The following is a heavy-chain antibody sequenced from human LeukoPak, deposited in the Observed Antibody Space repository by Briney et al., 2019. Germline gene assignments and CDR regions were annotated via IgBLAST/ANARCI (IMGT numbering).Heavy chain of an antibody. V-gene: IGHV1-8*03. J-gene: IGHJ4*02. CDR1: GYTFTSYD. Sequence: GASVTVSCKASGYTFTSYDINWVRQATGQGLEWMGWMNPNSGNTGYAQKFQGRVTITRNTSISTAYMELSSLRSEDTAVYYCARGPSYYYDSMGGFDYWGQGTLVTVSS. D-gene: IGHD3-22*01. CDR3: ARGPSYYYDSMGGFDY. CDR2: MNPNSGNT.